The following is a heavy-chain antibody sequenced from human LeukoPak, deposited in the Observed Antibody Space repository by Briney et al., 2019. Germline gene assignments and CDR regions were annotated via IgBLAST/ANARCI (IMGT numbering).Heavy chain of an antibody. CDR2: IKEDESEK. D-gene: IGHD2-21*01. J-gene: IGHJ4*02. CDR3: ARDPDILLGVNFDY. CDR1: GFASSSYW. V-gene: IGHV3-7*01. Sequence: GGSLRLSCAASGFASSSYWMSWVRQAPGKGPEWVANIKEDESEKYYVDSVKGRFTVSRDNAQNSLYLQMHSLRAEDTAVYYCARDPDILLGVNFDYWGQGALVIVSS.